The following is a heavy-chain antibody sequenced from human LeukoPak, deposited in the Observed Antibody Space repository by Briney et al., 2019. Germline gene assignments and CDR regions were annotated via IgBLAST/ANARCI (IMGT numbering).Heavy chain of an antibody. CDR2: IIPIFGTA. CDR3: ARERSHGDRTGGIVDY. D-gene: IGHD4-17*01. V-gene: IGHV1-69*01. CDR1: GGTFSSYA. Sequence: SVKVSCTASGGTFSSYAISWVRQAPGQGLEWMGGIIPIFGTANYAQKFQGRVTITADESTSTAYMELSSLRSEDTAVYYCARERSHGDRTGGIVDYWGQGTLVTVSS. J-gene: IGHJ4*02.